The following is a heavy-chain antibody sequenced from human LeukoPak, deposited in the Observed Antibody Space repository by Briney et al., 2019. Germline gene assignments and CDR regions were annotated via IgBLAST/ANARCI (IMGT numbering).Heavy chain of an antibody. CDR2: VKSKTHGGTT. CDR3: TTDLGSGRRNDAFDI. Sequence: GGSLRLSCAASGFTFSNAWMNWVRQAPGKGLEWVGRVKSKTHGGTTDYAAPVKGRFAISRDDSGGTLYLQMNSLKIEDTAVYFCTTDLGSGRRNDAFDIWGQGTMVTVSS. J-gene: IGHJ3*02. D-gene: IGHD3-10*01. V-gene: IGHV3-15*07. CDR1: GFTFSNAW.